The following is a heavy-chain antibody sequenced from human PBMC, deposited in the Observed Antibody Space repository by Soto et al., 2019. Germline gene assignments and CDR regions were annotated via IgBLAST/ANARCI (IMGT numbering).Heavy chain of an antibody. D-gene: IGHD2-2*01. CDR2: IYYSGST. CDR1: GGSISSGDYY. CDR3: ARDHPDCSSTSCYFGSNYYYYGMDV. Sequence: PSETLSLTCTVSGGSISSGDYYWSWIRQPPGKGLEWIGYIYYSGSTYYNPSLKSRVTISVDTSKNQFSLKLSSVTAADTAVYYCARDHPDCSSTSCYFGSNYYYYGMDVWGQGTTVTVSS. J-gene: IGHJ6*02. V-gene: IGHV4-30-4*01.